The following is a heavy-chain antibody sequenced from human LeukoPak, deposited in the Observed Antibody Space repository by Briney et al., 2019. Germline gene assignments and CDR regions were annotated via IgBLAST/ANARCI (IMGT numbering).Heavy chain of an antibody. CDR1: GFTFSSYS. D-gene: IGHD3-22*01. CDR3: ARDEYYYDSSGYYAPYGMDV. CDR2: ISSSSSYI. Sequence: PGGSLRLSCAASGFTFSSYSMNWVRQAPGKGLEWVSSISSSSSYIYYADSVKGRFTISRDNSKNTLYLQMNSLRAEDTAVYYCARDEYYYDSSGYYAPYGMDVWGQGTTVTVSS. V-gene: IGHV3-21*01. J-gene: IGHJ6*02.